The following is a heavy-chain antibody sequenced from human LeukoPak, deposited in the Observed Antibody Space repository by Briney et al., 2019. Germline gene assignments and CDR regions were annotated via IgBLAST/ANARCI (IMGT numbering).Heavy chain of an antibody. D-gene: IGHD4-11*01. CDR3: ARGSRMTTVTRYYYYYYGMDV. CDR2: ISAYNGKT. Sequence: ASVKVSCKASGYTFTSYGISWVRQAPGQGLEWMGWISAYNGKTNYAQKLQGRVTMATDTSTSTAYMELRSLRSDDTAVYYCARGSRMTTVTRYYYYYYGMDVWGQGTTVTVSS. CDR1: GYTFTSYG. J-gene: IGHJ6*02. V-gene: IGHV1-18*01.